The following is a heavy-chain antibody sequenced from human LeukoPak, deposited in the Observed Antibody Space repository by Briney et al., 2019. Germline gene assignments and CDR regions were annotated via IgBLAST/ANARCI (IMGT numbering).Heavy chain of an antibody. CDR3: ARAYDSSGYTETHFDY. J-gene: IGHJ4*02. V-gene: IGHV3-7*01. CDR2: INPDGNKK. Sequence: GGSLRLSCAVSGLTFSSSWMDWVRQAPGKGLEWVASINPDGNKKYSADSVKGRFTISRDNAENSLYLQMNSLRVEDTAFYYCARAYDSSGYTETHFDYWGQGTLVTVSS. CDR1: GLTFSSSW. D-gene: IGHD3-22*01.